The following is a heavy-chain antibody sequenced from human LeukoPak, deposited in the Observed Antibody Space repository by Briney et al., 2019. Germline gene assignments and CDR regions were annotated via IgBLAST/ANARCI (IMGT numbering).Heavy chain of an antibody. V-gene: IGHV1-58*01. J-gene: IGHJ4*02. Sequence: GTSAKVSCKASGFTFTSSAVQWVGPARGQRLEWIGWIVVGSGNTNYAQKFQERVTITRDMSTSTAYMELSSLRSEDTAVYYCAAYGSGSYDYWGQGTLVTVSS. CDR1: GFTFTSSA. CDR2: IVVGSGNT. D-gene: IGHD3-10*01. CDR3: AAYGSGSYDY.